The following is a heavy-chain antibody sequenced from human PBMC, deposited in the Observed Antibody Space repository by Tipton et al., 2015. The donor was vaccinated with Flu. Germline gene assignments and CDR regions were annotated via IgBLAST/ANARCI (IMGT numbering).Heavy chain of an antibody. Sequence: SLRLSCAVSGYTFSSYDMEWVRQAPGRGLEWVSYISSTGSTIYYADSLRGRFTASRDNAKNSLYLQMHSLRAEDTAVYFCARVGEGLGLDYWGQGTLVTVSS. D-gene: IGHD3-16*01. CDR1: GYTFSSYD. V-gene: IGHV3-48*03. CDR2: ISSTGSTI. J-gene: IGHJ4*02. CDR3: ARVGEGLGLDY.